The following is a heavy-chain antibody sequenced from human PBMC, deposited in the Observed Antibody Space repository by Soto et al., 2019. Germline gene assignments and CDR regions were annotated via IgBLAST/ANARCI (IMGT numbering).Heavy chain of an antibody. CDR2: IIPIFATA. V-gene: IGHV1-69*12. CDR3: AGGGWRPFGVFIPSSHSGMDV. D-gene: IGHD3-3*01. Sequence: QVHLVQSGAEVKKPGSSVKVSCKASGGTFTTYAISWVRQAPGQGPEWMGGIIPIFATANYAQKFQGRVTITADAPTRTGYMELSTLRSEDTAVDYCAGGGWRPFGVFIPSSHSGMDVWGQGTTVTVSS. J-gene: IGHJ6*02. CDR1: GGTFTTYA.